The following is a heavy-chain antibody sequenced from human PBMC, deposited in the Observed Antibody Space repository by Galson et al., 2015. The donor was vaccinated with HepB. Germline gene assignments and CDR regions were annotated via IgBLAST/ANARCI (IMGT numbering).Heavy chain of an antibody. CDR2: ISFDGSNK. CDR1: GLTFSSYG. CDR3: AKDLYDYVWGSYRGPFDY. Sequence: SLRLSCAASGLTFSSYGMHWVRQAPGKGLEWVALISFDGSNKYYADSVKGRFTISRDNSKNTLYLQMNSLRAEDTAVYYCAKDLYDYVWGSYRGPFDYWGQGTLVTVSS. D-gene: IGHD3-16*02. J-gene: IGHJ4*02. V-gene: IGHV3-30*18.